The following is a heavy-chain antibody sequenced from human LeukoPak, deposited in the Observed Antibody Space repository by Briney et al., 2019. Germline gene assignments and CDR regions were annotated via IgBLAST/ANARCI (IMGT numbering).Heavy chain of an antibody. Sequence: ASVKVSCKASGYTLTDNHLYWVRQAPEQGLEWMGWIDPNSGGTNFAQNFQGRLTMTRDTSISTAYMELSRLTSDDTTVYYCARELGLNAFDVWGQGTMVTVSS. D-gene: IGHD7-27*01. CDR3: ARELGLNAFDV. V-gene: IGHV1-2*02. CDR2: IDPNSGGT. J-gene: IGHJ3*01. CDR1: GYTLTDNH.